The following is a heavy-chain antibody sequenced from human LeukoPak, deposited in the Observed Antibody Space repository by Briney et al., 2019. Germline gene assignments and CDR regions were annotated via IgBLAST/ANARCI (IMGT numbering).Heavy chain of an antibody. CDR3: ARGREWFGEGAHNWCDP. Sequence: ASVKVSCKASGGTFTSYAIGWVRQAPGQGLEWMGGTIPIFGTANYAQKFQGRVTITADESTSTAYMELSSLRSEDTAVYYCARGREWFGEGAHNWCDPWGQGTLVTVSS. CDR2: TIPIFGTA. D-gene: IGHD3-10*01. CDR1: GGTFTSYA. V-gene: IGHV1-69*01. J-gene: IGHJ5*02.